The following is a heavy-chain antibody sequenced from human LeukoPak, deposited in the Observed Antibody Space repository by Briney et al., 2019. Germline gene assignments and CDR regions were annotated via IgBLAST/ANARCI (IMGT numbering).Heavy chain of an antibody. J-gene: IGHJ4*02. CDR2: ISHSGTTI. V-gene: IGHV3-48*04. CDR3: ASVVVGYCGSTSCYAGYFDY. Sequence: PGGSLRLSCAASGFTFSSYSTNWVRQAPGKGLEWVSYISHSGTTIYYADSVKGRFTISRDNAKNSLYLQMNSLRAEDTALYYCASVVVGYCGSTSCYAGYFDYWGQGTLVTVSS. CDR1: GFTFSSYS. D-gene: IGHD2-2*01.